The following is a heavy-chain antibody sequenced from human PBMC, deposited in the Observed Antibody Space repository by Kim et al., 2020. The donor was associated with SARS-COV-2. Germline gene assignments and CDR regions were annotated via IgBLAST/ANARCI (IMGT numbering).Heavy chain of an antibody. J-gene: IGHJ6*02. Sequence: SETLSLTCAVYGGSFSDYYWSWIRQPPGKGLEWIGEINHSGSTKLSPSIKSRNTISVDTSKSQFSLRLKSMTATDTAVYYCARVRAGVVPAPVLGLGPWYDYYAMDVWGRGTPVAVSS. CDR3: ARVRAGVVPAPVLGLGPWYDYYAMDV. CDR2: INHSGST. D-gene: IGHD2-2*02. V-gene: IGHV4-34*01. CDR1: GGSFSDYY.